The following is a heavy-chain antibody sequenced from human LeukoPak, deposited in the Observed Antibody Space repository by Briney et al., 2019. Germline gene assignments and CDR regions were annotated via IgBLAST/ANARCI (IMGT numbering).Heavy chain of an antibody. CDR2: ITSKTDGGTT. CDR1: GFTFSNAW. D-gene: IGHD2-2*01. CDR3: TTRYCSSTSCYGAFDI. V-gene: IGHV3-15*01. Sequence: GGCLRLSCAASGFTFSNAWMSWVRQAPGKGLEWVGRITSKTDGGTTDYAAPVKGRFTISRDDSKNTLYLQMNSLKTEDTAVYYCTTRYCSSTSCYGAFDIWGQGTMVSVSS. J-gene: IGHJ3*02.